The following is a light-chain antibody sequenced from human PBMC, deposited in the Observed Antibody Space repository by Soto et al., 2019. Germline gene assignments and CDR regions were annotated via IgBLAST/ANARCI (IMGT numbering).Light chain of an antibody. CDR3: QSYDISLRACV. CDR1: NSNIGAFYD. V-gene: IGLV1-40*01. J-gene: IGLJ3*02. CDR2: GNT. Sequence: QSVLTQPPSVSGAPGQRVTISCTGSNSNIGAFYDVHWYQHLPGTAPKLLIYGNTNRPSGVPDRFSGSTSGTSASLAITGLQAEDEADYYCQSYDISLRACVFGGGTKLTVL.